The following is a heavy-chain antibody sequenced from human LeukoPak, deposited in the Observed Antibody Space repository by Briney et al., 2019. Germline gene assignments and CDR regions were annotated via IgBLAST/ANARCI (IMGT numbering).Heavy chain of an antibody. D-gene: IGHD4-17*01. Sequence: SETLSLACAVYGESFSGYYWTWIRQPPGKGLEWIGEINHSGSTNYNPSLKSRVTLSVDTSKNQFSLKLTSVTAADTAVYYCARGSPTATGAFDIWGQGTMVTVSS. CDR2: INHSGST. CDR3: ARGSPTATGAFDI. J-gene: IGHJ3*02. CDR1: GESFSGYY. V-gene: IGHV4-34*01.